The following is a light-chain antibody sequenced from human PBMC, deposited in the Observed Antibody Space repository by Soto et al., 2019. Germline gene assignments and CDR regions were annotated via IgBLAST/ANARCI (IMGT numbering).Light chain of an antibody. CDR2: GAS. Sequence: EIVLTQSPGTLSLSPGERATLSCRASQSVSSSYLAWYQQKPGQAPRLLISGASSRATGIPDRFSGSGSGTDFTLTISRLEPEDFAVYYCQQYGSTPFTFGPGTKVDIK. CDR1: QSVSSSY. CDR3: QQYGSTPFT. J-gene: IGKJ3*01. V-gene: IGKV3-20*01.